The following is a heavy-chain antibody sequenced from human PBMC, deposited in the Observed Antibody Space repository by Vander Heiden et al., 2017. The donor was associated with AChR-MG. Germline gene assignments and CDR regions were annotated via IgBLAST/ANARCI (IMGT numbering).Heavy chain of an antibody. CDR3: ARDEMATPDY. Sequence: EWVAVISYDGSNKYYADSVKGRFTISRDNSKNTLYLQMNSLRAEDTAVYYCARDEMATPDYWGQGTLVTVSS. CDR2: ISYDGSNK. V-gene: IGHV3-30-3*01. J-gene: IGHJ4*02. D-gene: IGHD5-12*01.